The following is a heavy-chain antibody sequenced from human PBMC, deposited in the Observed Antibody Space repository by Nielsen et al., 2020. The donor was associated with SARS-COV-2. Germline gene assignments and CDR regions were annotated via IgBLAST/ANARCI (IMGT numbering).Heavy chain of an antibody. CDR2: IYYSGST. J-gene: IGHJ3*02. CDR3: ARGTRLGDSDDAFDI. Sequence: SETLSLTCTVSGGSISSSSYYWGWIRQPPGKGLEWIGSIYYSGSTYYNPSLKSRVTISVDTSKNQFSLKLSSVTAADTAVYYCARGTRLGDSDDAFDIWGQGTMVTVSS. D-gene: IGHD4-17*01. CDR1: GGSISSSSYY. V-gene: IGHV4-39*07.